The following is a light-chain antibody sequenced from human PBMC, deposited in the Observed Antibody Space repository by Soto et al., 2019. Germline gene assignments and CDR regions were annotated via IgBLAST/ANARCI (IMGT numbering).Light chain of an antibody. Sequence: EIVLTQSPGTLSLSPEERATLTCTASQSVTSSCLAWYQRKPGQAPRLLIHTTSIRATDIPDRFSGSGSGTGFTLTISRLEPEDFAVYYCQQCGGSPLFSFGPGTKVDIK. CDR1: QSVTSSC. V-gene: IGKV3-20*01. CDR3: QQCGGSPLFS. CDR2: TTS. J-gene: IGKJ3*01.